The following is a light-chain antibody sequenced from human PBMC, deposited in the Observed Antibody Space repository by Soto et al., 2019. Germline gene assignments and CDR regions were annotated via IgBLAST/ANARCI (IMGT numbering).Light chain of an antibody. CDR3: SSYTSSRTVV. CDR2: DVS. V-gene: IGLV2-14*03. Sequence: QSVLTQPASVSGSPGQSITISCTGTSSDVGRYNYVSWYQHHPGKAPKLMIYDVSNRPSGVSNRFSGSKSGNTASLTISGLQAEDEADYYCSSYTSSRTVVFGGGTKLTVL. CDR1: SSDVGRYNY. J-gene: IGLJ2*01.